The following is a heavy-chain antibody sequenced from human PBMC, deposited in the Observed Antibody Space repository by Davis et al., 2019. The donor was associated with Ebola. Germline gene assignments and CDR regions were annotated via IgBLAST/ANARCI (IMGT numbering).Heavy chain of an antibody. CDR1: GFTFSSYG. CDR2: ISYDGTNK. V-gene: IGHV3-30*18. J-gene: IGHJ6*04. D-gene: IGHD5-12*01. CDR3: AKDLGGGYDHSYYKYYGMDV. Sequence: GESLKISCAASGFTFSSYGMHWVRQAPGKGLEWVAVISYDGTNKYYGESVKGRFTISRDNSKNTLNLQMNSLRAEDTAVYYCAKDLGGGYDHSYYKYYGMDVWGKGTTVTVSS.